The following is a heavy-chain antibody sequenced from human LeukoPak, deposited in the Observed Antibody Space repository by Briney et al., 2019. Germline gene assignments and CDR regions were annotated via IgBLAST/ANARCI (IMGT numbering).Heavy chain of an antibody. D-gene: IGHD1-26*01. Sequence: PSETLSLTCSVSGGSLSTFYWSWIRQAPGKGLEWIGYIYYGGTTNYNPSLKRRVTISAHTSKNQFSLRLTSVTAADTAVYYCARENSRRLDSWGQGALVTVSS. J-gene: IGHJ4*02. CDR2: IYYGGTT. CDR3: ARENSRRLDS. V-gene: IGHV4-59*01. CDR1: GGSLSTFY.